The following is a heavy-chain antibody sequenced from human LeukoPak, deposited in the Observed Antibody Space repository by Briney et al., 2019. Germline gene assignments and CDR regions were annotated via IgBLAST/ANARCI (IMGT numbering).Heavy chain of an antibody. Sequence: GGSLRLSCAASGFIVSTNYMSWVRQAPGKGLEWVSVIYSGGSTYYTDSVKGRFTISRDNSKNTLYLQMNSLRAEDTAVYYCATVGSGYSLDYWGQGTLVTVSS. CDR2: IYSGGST. CDR3: ATVGSGYSLDY. D-gene: IGHD3-22*01. CDR1: GFIVSTNY. V-gene: IGHV3-66*01. J-gene: IGHJ4*02.